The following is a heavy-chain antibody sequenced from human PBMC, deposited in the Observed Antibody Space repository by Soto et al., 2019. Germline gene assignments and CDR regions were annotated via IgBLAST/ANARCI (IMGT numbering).Heavy chain of an antibody. D-gene: IGHD6-19*01. CDR3: ARHSSRWSATYFDY. CDR2: IYYSGST. CDR1: GGSISSYY. Sequence: SETLSLTCTVSGGSISSYYWSWIRQPPGKGLEWIGYIYYSGSTNYNPSLKSRVTISVDTSKNQFSLKLSSVTAADTAVYYCARHSSRWSATYFDYWGQGTLVTVSS. J-gene: IGHJ4*02. V-gene: IGHV4-59*01.